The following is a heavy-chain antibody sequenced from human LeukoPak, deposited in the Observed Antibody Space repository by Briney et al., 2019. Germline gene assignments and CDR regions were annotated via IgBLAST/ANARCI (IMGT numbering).Heavy chain of an antibody. V-gene: IGHV3-11*01. J-gene: IGHJ6*03. D-gene: IGHD2-2*01. CDR2: ISRSGSTK. CDR3: ARGRYQLLAPNYYYMDV. Sequence: GGSLRLSCAASGFTFSDYNMRWIRQAPGKGLEWVSSISRSGSTKYYADSVKGRFTISRDNAKNSLFLQMNSLRAEDTALYYCARGRYQLLAPNYYYMDVWGKGTTVTVSS. CDR1: GFTFSDYN.